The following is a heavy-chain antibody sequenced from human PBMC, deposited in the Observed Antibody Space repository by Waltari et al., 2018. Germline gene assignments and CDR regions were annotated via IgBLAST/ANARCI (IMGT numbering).Heavy chain of an antibody. D-gene: IGHD1-26*01. Sequence: QVQLVQSGAEVKKPGASVKVSCKASGYTFNSYDINWVRQATGQGLEWMGWMNPNSGNTGYAQKFQGRVTMTRNTSISTAYMELSSVTAADTAVYYCASVRWEKAFDIWGQGTMVTVSS. V-gene: IGHV1-8*01. J-gene: IGHJ3*02. CDR3: ASVRWEKAFDI. CDR1: GYTFNSYD. CDR2: MNPNSGNT.